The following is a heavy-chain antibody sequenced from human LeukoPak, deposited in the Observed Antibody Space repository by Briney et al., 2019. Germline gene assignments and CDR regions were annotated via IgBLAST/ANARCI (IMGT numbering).Heavy chain of an antibody. J-gene: IGHJ6*03. CDR1: GFTVSSNY. CDR2: LYSGDST. Sequence: GGSLRLSCAASGFTVSSNYMSWVRQAPGKGLEWVSVLYSGDSTYYADSVKGRFTISRDNSKNTLYLQMNSLRAEDTAVYYCAKEELRRITMWGYMDVWGKGTTVTISS. D-gene: IGHD3-10*02. V-gene: IGHV3-53*05. CDR3: AKEELRRITMWGYMDV.